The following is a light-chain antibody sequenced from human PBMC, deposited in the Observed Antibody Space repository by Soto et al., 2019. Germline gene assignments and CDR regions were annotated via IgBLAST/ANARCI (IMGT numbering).Light chain of an antibody. J-gene: IGKJ3*01. CDR3: QHYYSTPFT. CDR2: WAS. CDR1: QSVLYTSNNKNY. V-gene: IGKV4-1*01. Sequence: DIVMNQSPDSLAVSLGERAPINCKSSQSVLYTSNNKNYLAWYQQKPGQPPKLLIYWASTRESGVPDRFSGSGSGTDFTLTISSLQAEDVAVYYCQHYYSTPFTFGPGTKVDIK.